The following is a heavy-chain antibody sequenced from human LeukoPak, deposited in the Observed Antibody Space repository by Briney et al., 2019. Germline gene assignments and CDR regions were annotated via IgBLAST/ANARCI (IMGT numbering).Heavy chain of an antibody. CDR3: AKDRRAAAGTRSDY. D-gene: IGHD6-13*01. V-gene: IGHV3-23*01. CDR1: GFTFSSYA. J-gene: IGHJ4*02. CDR2: ISGCGGST. Sequence: GGSLRLSCAASGFTFSSYAMSWVRQAPGKGLEWVSAISGCGGSTYYADSVKGRFTISRDNSKNTLYLQMNSLRAEDTAVYYCAKDRRAAAGTRSDYWGQGTLVTVSS.